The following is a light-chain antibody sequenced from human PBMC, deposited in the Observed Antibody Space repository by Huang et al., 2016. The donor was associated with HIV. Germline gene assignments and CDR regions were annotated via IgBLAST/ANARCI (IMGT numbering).Light chain of an antibody. V-gene: IGKV1-6*01. CDR1: QGIRND. CDR3: LQDYNFPYT. J-gene: IGKJ2*01. CDR2: AAN. Sequence: AIQMTQSPSSLSASVGDRVTITCRASQGIRNDLGWYQQKPGKPPKLLIYAANSLQIGFPSRFSGSVSDTNFTLTISGLQPEDFATYFCLQDYNFPYTFGQGTEVE.